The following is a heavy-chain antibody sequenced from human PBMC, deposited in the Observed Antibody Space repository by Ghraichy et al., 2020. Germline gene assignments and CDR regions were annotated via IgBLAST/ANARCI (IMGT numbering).Heavy chain of an antibody. D-gene: IGHD2-2*01. V-gene: IGHV3-30-3*01. CDR3: SRGVGYCSTTSCYGPLYYYGMDV. CDR1: GFTFSSYA. J-gene: IGHJ6*02. Sequence: GGSLRLSCAASGFTFSSYAMHWVRQAPGKGLEWVAVISYDGSNKYYADSVKGRFTISRDTSKNTLYLQMNSLRAEDTAVYYCSRGVGYCSTTSCYGPLYYYGMDVWGQGTTVTVSS. CDR2: ISYDGSNK.